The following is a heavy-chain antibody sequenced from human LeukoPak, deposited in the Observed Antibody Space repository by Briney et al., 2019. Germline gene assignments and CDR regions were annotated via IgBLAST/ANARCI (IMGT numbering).Heavy chain of an antibody. J-gene: IGHJ5*02. CDR1: EYTFTGYY. D-gene: IGHD6-13*01. CDR2: INPNNGGA. CDR3: ARGESSSWYVGESNWFDP. Sequence: ASVKVSCKASEYTFTGYYMHWVRQAPGQGLEWMGRINPNNGGAKYAQKFQGRVSMTRDTSITTAYMELSRLTSDDTAVYFCARGESSSWYVGESNWFDPWGQGTLVTVSS. V-gene: IGHV1-2*06.